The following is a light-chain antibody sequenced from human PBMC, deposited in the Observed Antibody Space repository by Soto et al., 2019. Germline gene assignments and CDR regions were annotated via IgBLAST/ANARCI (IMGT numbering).Light chain of an antibody. V-gene: IGKV1-5*01. CDR3: QQYNSYST. CDR1: QSISSW. Sequence: DIQMTQSPSTLSASVGDRLTITCRASQSISSWLAWYQQKPGKAPKLLLYDASSLERGVPSRFSRSGSGTEFTLTIRSLQPDDFATYYCQQYNSYSTFGQGTKVDIK. CDR2: DAS. J-gene: IGKJ1*01.